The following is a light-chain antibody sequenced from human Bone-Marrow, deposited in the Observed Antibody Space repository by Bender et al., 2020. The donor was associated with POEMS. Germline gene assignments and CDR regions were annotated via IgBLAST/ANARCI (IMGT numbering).Light chain of an antibody. CDR1: SSDVGSYNL. J-gene: IGLJ2*01. CDR2: EGS. V-gene: IGLV2-23*01. CDR3: YSYAGSSTVV. Sequence: QSALTQPASVSGSPGQSITISCTGTSSDVGSYNLVSWYQQQPGKAPKLMIYEGSKRPSGVSNRFSGSKSGNTASLTISGLQAEDEADYYCYSYAGSSTVVFGGGTKVTVL.